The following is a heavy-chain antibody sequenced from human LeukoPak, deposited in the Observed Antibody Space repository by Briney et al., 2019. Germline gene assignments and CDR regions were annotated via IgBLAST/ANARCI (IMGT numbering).Heavy chain of an antibody. Sequence: GGSLRLSCAASGFTFSSYWMSWVRQAPGKGLEWVANIMEDGSEKYYVDSVKGRFTISRDNAKNSLYLQMNSLSAEDTAVYYCARDWIAVTGTGFDYWGQGNLVTVSS. CDR3: ARDWIAVTGTGFDY. D-gene: IGHD6-19*01. J-gene: IGHJ4*02. V-gene: IGHV3-7*04. CDR2: IMEDGSEK. CDR1: GFTFSSYW.